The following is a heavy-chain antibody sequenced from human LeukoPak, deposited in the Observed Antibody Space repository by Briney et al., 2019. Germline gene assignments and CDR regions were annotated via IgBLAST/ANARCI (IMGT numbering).Heavy chain of an antibody. CDR2: IHYSGRT. CDR1: GASISSYY. Sequence: PSETLSLTCTVSGASISSYYWSWIRQPPGKGLEWITYIHYSGRTHYIPSLKSRVTISVDTSKNQFSLKLSSVTAADTAVYYCASQTALPYFDLLLGDGPGYFDYWGQGTLVTVSS. CDR3: ASQTALPYFDLLLGDGPGYFDY. J-gene: IGHJ4*02. D-gene: IGHD3-9*01. V-gene: IGHV4-59*08.